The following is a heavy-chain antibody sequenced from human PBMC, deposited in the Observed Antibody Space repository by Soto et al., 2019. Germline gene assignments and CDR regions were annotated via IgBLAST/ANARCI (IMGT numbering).Heavy chain of an antibody. J-gene: IGHJ1*01. V-gene: IGHV1-69*01. CDR1: GGTFSGYA. Sequence: QAHLMQSGAEVKKPGSSVKVSCKASGGTFSGYAISWVRQRPGRGLEWMGGIIPIFGITTYAEKFQGRITLAADECTGTAFMDLRSLISEDTAVYYCARDPRSITGTTSSEDFQFWGPGTLLSVSS. D-gene: IGHD1-20*01. CDR2: IIPIFGIT. CDR3: ARDPRSITGTTSSEDFQF.